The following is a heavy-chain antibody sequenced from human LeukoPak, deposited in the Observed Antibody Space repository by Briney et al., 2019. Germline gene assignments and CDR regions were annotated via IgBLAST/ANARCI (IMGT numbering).Heavy chain of an antibody. D-gene: IGHD6-13*01. J-gene: IGHJ4*02. Sequence: GGSLRLSCAASGFTFSSYGMYWVRQAPGKGLEWVAFIRYDGSNKYYADSVKGRFTISRDNSKNTLYLQMNSLRAEDTAVYYCAREGSSWYVPLDYWGQGTLVTVSS. CDR1: GFTFSSYG. CDR3: AREGSSWYVPLDY. CDR2: IRYDGSNK. V-gene: IGHV3-30*02.